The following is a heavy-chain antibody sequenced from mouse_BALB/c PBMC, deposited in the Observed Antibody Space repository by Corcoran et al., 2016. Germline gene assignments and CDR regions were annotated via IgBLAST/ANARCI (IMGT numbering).Heavy chain of an antibody. CDR3: ARSHGNYDAMDY. CDR2: ISCYNGAT. J-gene: IGHJ4*01. CDR1: GYSFTGYY. D-gene: IGHD2-1*01. V-gene: IGHV1S34*01. Sequence: LVKTGASVKISCKASGYSFTGYYMHWVKQSHGKSLEWIGYISCYNGATSYNQKFKGKATFTVDTSSSTAYMQFNSLTSEDSAVYYCARSHGNYDAMDYWGQGTSVTVSS.